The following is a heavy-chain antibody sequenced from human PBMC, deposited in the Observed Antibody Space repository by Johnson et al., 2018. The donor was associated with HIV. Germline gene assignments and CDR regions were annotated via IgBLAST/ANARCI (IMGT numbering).Heavy chain of an antibody. V-gene: IGHV3-33*01. Sequence: QVQLVESGGGVVQPGRSLRLSCAASGFTFSSYGMHWVRQAPGKGLEWVAVIWYDGSNKYYADSVKGRFTISRDNSKNTLYLQMNSLRAEDTAVYYCARVSPVGLLSEAAAFDIWGQGTMVTVSS. D-gene: IGHD2-21*01. J-gene: IGHJ3*02. CDR3: ARVSPVGLLSEAAAFDI. CDR1: GFTFSSYG. CDR2: IWYDGSNK.